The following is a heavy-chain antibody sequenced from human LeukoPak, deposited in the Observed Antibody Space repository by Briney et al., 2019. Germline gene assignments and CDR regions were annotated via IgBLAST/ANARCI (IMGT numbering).Heavy chain of an antibody. Sequence: PGESLKISCKGSGYSFTSYWIGWVRQMPGKGLEWMGIIYPGDSDTRYSPSFQGQVTISADKSISTAYLQWSSLKASDTALYYCARAEKRLRYFDWPDAFDIWGQGTMVTVSS. CDR1: GYSFTSYW. CDR2: IYPGDSDT. V-gene: IGHV5-51*01. D-gene: IGHD3-9*01. J-gene: IGHJ3*02. CDR3: ARAEKRLRYFDWPDAFDI.